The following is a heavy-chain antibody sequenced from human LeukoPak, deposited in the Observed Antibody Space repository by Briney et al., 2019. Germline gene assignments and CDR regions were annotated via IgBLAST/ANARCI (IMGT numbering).Heavy chain of an antibody. Sequence: SVKVSCKASGGTFSSYAISWVRQAPGQGLEWMGGIIPIFGTANYAQKFQGRVTITADESTSTAYMELSSMRSEDTAVYYCARQYYDFWSGYYTWWFDPWGQGTLVTVSS. V-gene: IGHV1-69*01. D-gene: IGHD3-3*01. J-gene: IGHJ5*02. CDR1: GGTFSSYA. CDR2: IIPIFGTA. CDR3: ARQYYDFWSGYYTWWFDP.